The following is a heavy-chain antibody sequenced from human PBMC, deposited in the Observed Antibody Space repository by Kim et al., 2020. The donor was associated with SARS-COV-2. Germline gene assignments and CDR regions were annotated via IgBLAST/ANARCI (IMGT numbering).Heavy chain of an antibody. D-gene: IGHD2-2*01. J-gene: IGHJ4*01. CDR3: ARHSIVVVPAAEFYFDY. Sequence: SETLSLTCTVSGGSISSYYWSWIRQPPGKGLEWIGYIYYSGSTNYNPSLKSRVTISVDTSKNQFSLKLSSVTAADTAVYYCARHSIVVVPAAEFYFDYWG. V-gene: IGHV4-59*08. CDR2: IYYSGST. CDR1: GGSISSYY.